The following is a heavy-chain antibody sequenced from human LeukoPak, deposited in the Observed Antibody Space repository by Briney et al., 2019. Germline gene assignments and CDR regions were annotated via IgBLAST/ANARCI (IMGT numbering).Heavy chain of an antibody. Sequence: GGSLRLSCAASGFTFSSYAMHWVRQAPGKGLEWVAVISYDGSNKYYADSVKGRFTISRDNSKNTLYLRMNSLRAEDTAVYYCARDGGYENTYYFDYWGQGTLVTVSS. J-gene: IGHJ4*02. D-gene: IGHD5-12*01. CDR2: ISYDGSNK. CDR1: GFTFSSYA. CDR3: ARDGGYENTYYFDY. V-gene: IGHV3-30*04.